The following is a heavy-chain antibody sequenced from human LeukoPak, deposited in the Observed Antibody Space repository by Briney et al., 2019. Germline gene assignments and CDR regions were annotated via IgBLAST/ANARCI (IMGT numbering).Heavy chain of an antibody. CDR2: INPNSGGT. J-gene: IGHJ5*02. V-gene: IGHV1-2*06. Sequence: ASVKVSCKASGYTFTGYYMHWVRQAPGQGLEWMGRINPNSGGTNSAQKFQGRVTMTRDTSINTAYMELNRLRSDDTAMYYCARLVGRNVDSSVGWFDPWGQGTLVTVSS. CDR1: GYTFTGYY. CDR3: ARLVGRNVDSSVGWFDP. D-gene: IGHD6-13*01.